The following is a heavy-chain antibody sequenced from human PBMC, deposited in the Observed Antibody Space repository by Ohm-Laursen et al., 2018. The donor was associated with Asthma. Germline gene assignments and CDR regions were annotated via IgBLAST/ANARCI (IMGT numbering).Heavy chain of an antibody. CDR2: ISYDGSTE. Sequence: SLRLSCAASGFSSSSYAMHWVRQAPAKGLECVALISYDGSTESYADSVKGRFTISRDNFKNTVHLDMNSLRAEDTAVYHCAEGIVPVYYYGLDVWGQGTTVTVSS. CDR3: AEGIVPVYYYGLDV. D-gene: IGHD1-26*01. J-gene: IGHJ6*02. CDR1: GFSSSSYA. V-gene: IGHV3-30*18.